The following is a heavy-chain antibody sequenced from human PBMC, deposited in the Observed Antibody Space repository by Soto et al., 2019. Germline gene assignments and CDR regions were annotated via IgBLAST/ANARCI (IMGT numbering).Heavy chain of an antibody. D-gene: IGHD6-13*01. Sequence: SDTLSVTWTVSGGSISSYYWSWIRQPPGKGLEWIGYIYYSGSTNYNPSLKSRVTISVDTSKNQFSLKLSSVTAADTAVYYCARLSSSWYYFDYWGQGTLVTVSS. CDR1: GGSISSYY. J-gene: IGHJ4*02. CDR3: ARLSSSWYYFDY. V-gene: IGHV4-59*01. CDR2: IYYSGST.